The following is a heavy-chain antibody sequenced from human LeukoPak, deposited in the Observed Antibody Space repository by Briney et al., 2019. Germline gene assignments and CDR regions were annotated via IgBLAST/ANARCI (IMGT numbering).Heavy chain of an antibody. Sequence: SETLSLTCTVPGGSTRGSYWSWIRHSPGKGLEWLGYPYFTEHSKSKPSLKSLVTVSLDTSKNQLSLRLASVTAADAAVYYCARRRQVTSYSPYAFDIWGQGTMVTVSS. CDR3: ARRRQVTSYSPYAFDI. D-gene: IGHD2-15*01. CDR2: PYFTEHS. J-gene: IGHJ3*02. V-gene: IGHV4-59*08. CDR1: GGSTRGSY.